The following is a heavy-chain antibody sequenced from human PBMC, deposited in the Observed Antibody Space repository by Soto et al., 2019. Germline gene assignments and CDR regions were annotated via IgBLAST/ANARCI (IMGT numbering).Heavy chain of an antibody. D-gene: IGHD3-22*01. V-gene: IGHV5-51*01. Sequence: GESLKISCKGSGYSFTSYWIGWVRQMPGKGLEWMGIIYPGDSDTRYSPSFQGQVTISADKSISTAYLQWSSLKASDTAMYYCARLDWYYDSSGYYPRIKNYYYYGMDVWGQGTTVTVSS. CDR2: IYPGDSDT. CDR1: GYSFTSYW. CDR3: ARLDWYYDSSGYYPRIKNYYYYGMDV. J-gene: IGHJ6*02.